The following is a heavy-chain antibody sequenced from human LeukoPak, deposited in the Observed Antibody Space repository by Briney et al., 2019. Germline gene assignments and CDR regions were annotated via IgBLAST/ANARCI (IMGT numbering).Heavy chain of an antibody. CDR3: ARGPETTWNYDTSGYPYYFDY. D-gene: IGHD3-22*01. CDR2: IIPILSTP. Sequence: SVKVSRKPSGGTLSTYAINWVRPAPRQGLEWMGGIIPILSTPNYAQNFQGRVTITAGESTSTAYMELSSLRSEDTAGYYCARGPETTWNYDTSGYPYYFDYWGEGTLVTVSS. CDR1: GGTLSTYA. J-gene: IGHJ4*02. V-gene: IGHV1-69*01.